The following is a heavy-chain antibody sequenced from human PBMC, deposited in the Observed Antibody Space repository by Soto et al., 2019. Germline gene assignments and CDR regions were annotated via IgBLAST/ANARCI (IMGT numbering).Heavy chain of an antibody. D-gene: IGHD2-2*01. V-gene: IGHV4-34*01. CDR1: GGAFSGYY. CDR3: ASYCSSTSCYGGLDY. J-gene: IGHJ4*02. Sequence: SETLSPTCAVYGGAFSGYYWSWIRQPPGKGLEWVGEINHSGSTNYNPSLKSRVTISVDTSKNQFSLKLSSVTAADTAVYYCASYCSSTSCYGGLDYWGQGTLVTVSS. CDR2: INHSGST.